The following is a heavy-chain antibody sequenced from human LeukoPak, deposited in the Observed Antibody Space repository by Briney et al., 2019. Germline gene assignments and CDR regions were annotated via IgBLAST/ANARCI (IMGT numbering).Heavy chain of an antibody. CDR3: ARDRGITAWLDP. CDR1: GYNFPNYP. CDR2: INTKTGYP. D-gene: IGHD3-10*01. Sequence: GASVKVSCKASGYNFPNYPLHWVRQAPGQGLEWMGWINTKTGYPIYAQGFRGRFVFSLDTADSTAFLQISGLKTEDSAVYFCARDRGITAWLDPWGQGTLVTVSS. J-gene: IGHJ5*02. V-gene: IGHV7-4-1*02.